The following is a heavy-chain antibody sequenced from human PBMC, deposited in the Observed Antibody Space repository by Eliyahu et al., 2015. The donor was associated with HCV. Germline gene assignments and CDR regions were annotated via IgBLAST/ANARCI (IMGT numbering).Heavy chain of an antibody. V-gene: IGHV3-9*01. CDR2: ISWNSGSI. CDR1: GFTFXXXX. CDR3: AKDRQVVASRYYSYYGMDV. D-gene: IGHD2-15*01. J-gene: IGHJ6*02. Sequence: EVQLVESGGGLVQPGRSLRLSCAASGFTFXXXXXPWVRQAPGKGLEWVSGISWNSGSIGYADSVKGRFTISRDNAKNSLYLQMNSLRAEDTALYYCAKDRQVVASRYYSYYGMDVWGQGTTVTVSS.